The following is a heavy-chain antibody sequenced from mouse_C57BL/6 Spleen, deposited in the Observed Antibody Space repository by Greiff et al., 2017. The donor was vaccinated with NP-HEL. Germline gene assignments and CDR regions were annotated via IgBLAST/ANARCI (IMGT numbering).Heavy chain of an antibody. CDR1: GYTFTDYE. CDR2: IDPETGGT. Sequence: VQRVESGAELVRPGASVTLSCKASGYTFTDYEMHWVKQTPVHGLEWIGAIDPETGGTAYNQKFKGKAILTADKSSSTAYMELRSLTSEDSAVYYCTDYGYEDAMDYWGQGTSVTVSS. D-gene: IGHD2-2*01. CDR3: TDYGYEDAMDY. J-gene: IGHJ4*01. V-gene: IGHV1-15*01.